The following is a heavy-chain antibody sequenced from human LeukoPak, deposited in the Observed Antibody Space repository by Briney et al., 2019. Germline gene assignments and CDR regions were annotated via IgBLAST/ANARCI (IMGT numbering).Heavy chain of an antibody. CDR2: ISGSGGST. V-gene: IGHV3-23*01. D-gene: IGHD1-26*01. Sequence: GGSLRLSCAASGFTFSSYAMSWVRQAPGKGLEWVSAISGSGGSTYYADSVKGRFTISRDNSKNTLYLQMNSLRAEDTGVYYCAKDRPGGATIRNAFDIWGQGTMVTVSS. CDR3: AKDRPGGATIRNAFDI. J-gene: IGHJ3*02. CDR1: GFTFSSYA.